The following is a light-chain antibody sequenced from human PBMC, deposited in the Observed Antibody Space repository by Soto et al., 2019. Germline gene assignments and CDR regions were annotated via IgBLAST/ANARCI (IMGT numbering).Light chain of an antibody. CDR2: DAS. Sequence: TQSPSTLSLSPVERSTLSCMASQSVSSYLAWYQQKPGQAPRLLIYDASNRATGIPARFSGTGSGTDFTLTINNLEPEDFAVYYCQVRTNWSIAFGRGTRLEIK. V-gene: IGKV3-11*01. J-gene: IGKJ5*01. CDR1: QSVSSY. CDR3: QVRTNWSIA.